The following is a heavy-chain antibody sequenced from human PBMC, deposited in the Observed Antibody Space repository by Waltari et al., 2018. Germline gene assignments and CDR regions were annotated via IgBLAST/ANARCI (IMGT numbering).Heavy chain of an antibody. V-gene: IGHV3-48*03. CDR1: GFTFITYE. CDR3: ARDGDASLVILPDAFDC. D-gene: IGHD5-18*01. CDR2: KGSRGGAI. Sequence: EVQLVESGGGLVQPGGSLRLSCTASGFTFITYELNWVRQAPGKGLEWVSYKGSRGGAIYYADSVKGRFTISRDNAKNSLYLQMNSLRPEDTGVYYCARDGDASLVILPDAFDCWGQGTMVT. J-gene: IGHJ3*01.